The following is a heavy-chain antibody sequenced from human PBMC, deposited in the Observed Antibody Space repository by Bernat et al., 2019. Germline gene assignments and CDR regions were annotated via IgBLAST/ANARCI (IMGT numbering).Heavy chain of an antibody. CDR3: ARGYCSGGSCYRDY. V-gene: IGHV3-30*14. CDR1: GFTFSSYA. Sequence: QVQLVESGGGVVQPGRSLRLSCAASGFTFSSYAMHWVRQAPGKGLEWVAVISYDGSNKYYADSVKGRFTISRDNSKNTLYLQMNSLRAEDTAVYYCARGYCSGGSCYRDYWGQGTLVTVSS. J-gene: IGHJ4*02. D-gene: IGHD2-15*01. CDR2: ISYDGSNK.